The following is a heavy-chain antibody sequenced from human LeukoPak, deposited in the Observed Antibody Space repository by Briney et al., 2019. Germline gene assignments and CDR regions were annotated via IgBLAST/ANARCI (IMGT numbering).Heavy chain of an antibody. CDR1: GGTFSSYA. V-gene: IGHV1-69*04. CDR3: AREGIASLFDY. J-gene: IGHJ4*02. Sequence: SVKVSCKASGGTFSSYAISWVRQAPGQGLEWMGRIIPILGIANYAQRFQGRVTITADKSTSTAYMELSSLRSEDTAVYYCAREGIASLFDYWGQGTLVTVSS. D-gene: IGHD6-13*01. CDR2: IIPILGIA.